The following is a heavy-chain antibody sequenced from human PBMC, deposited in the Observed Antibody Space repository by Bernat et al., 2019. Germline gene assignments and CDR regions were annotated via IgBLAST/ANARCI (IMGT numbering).Heavy chain of an antibody. CDR2: IYYSGST. CDR3: ARGFTIFGVVTNYYYGMDV. D-gene: IGHD3-3*01. Sequence: QLQLQESGPGLVKPSETLSLTCTVSGGSISSSSYYWGWIRQPPGKGLEWIGSIYYSGSTYYNPSLKSRVTISVDTSKNQFSLKLSSVTAADTAVYYCARGFTIFGVVTNYYYGMDVWGQGTTVTVS. CDR1: GGSISSSSYY. J-gene: IGHJ6*02. V-gene: IGHV4-39*01.